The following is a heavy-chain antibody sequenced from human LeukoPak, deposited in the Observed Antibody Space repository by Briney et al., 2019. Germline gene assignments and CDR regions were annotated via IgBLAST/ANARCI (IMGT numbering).Heavy chain of an antibody. J-gene: IGHJ4*02. CDR1: GGSFSGYY. CDR3: ARGPKYYFDY. V-gene: IGHV4-34*01. Sequence: SETLSLTCAASGGSFSGYYWSWIRQPPGKGLEWIGEINHSGSTNYNPSLKSRVTISVDTSKNQFSLKLSSVTAADTAVYHCARGPKYYFDYWGQGTLVTVSS. CDR2: INHSGST.